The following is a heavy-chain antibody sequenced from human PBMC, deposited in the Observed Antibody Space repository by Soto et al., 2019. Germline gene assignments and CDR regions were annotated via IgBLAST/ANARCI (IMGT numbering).Heavy chain of an antibody. CDR1: GGSISPYY. CDR2: IFYSGST. V-gene: IGHV4-59*08. Sequence: PSEPLSLTCTVSGGSISPYYWSWIRQPPGKALEWIGFIFYSGSTNYNPSLKSRATISLDTSKKQFSLKLSSVTAADTAVYYCARRVYFDYWGQGTLVTVSS. CDR3: ARRVYFDY. J-gene: IGHJ4*02.